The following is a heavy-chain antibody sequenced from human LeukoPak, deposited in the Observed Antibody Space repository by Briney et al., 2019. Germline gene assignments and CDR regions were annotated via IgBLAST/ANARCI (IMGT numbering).Heavy chain of an antibody. J-gene: IGHJ4*02. D-gene: IGHD3-10*01. CDR1: GSTFSSYA. V-gene: IGHV3-23*01. CDR2: ISGSGGST. CDR3: AKANVLLWFGEFRD. Sequence: GGSLRLSCAASGSTFSSYAMSWVRQAPGKGLEWVSAISGSGGSTYYADSVKGRFTISRDNSKNTLYLQMNSLRAEDTAVYYCAKANVLLWFGEFRDWGQGTLVTVSS.